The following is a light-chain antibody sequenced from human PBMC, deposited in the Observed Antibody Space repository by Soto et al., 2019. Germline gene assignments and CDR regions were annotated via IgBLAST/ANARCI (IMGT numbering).Light chain of an antibody. V-gene: IGLV1-44*01. CDR3: AAWDDSLNGVI. CDR1: NSNVGDNA. CDR2: SDN. J-gene: IGLJ2*01. Sequence: QPVLTQPPSASGTPGQRGTISCSGNNSNVGDNAVSWYQHVPGTAPKLLIYSDNQRPSGVPDRFSGSKSGTSASLAISGLQSGDEADYYCAAWDDSLNGVIFGGGTKVTVL.